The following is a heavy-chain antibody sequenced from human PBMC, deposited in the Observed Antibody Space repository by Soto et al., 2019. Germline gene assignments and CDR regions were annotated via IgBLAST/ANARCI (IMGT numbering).Heavy chain of an antibody. D-gene: IGHD5-12*01. CDR1: GFTFSDYY. V-gene: IGHV3-11*01. J-gene: IGHJ5*02. CDR2: ISSSGSTI. Sequence: GGSLRLSCAASGFTFSDYYMSWIRQAPGKGLEWVSYISSSGSTIYYVDSVKGRFTISRDNAKNSLYLQMNSLRAEDTAVYYCARALYSGYELNWFDPWGQGTLVPVSS. CDR3: ARALYSGYELNWFDP.